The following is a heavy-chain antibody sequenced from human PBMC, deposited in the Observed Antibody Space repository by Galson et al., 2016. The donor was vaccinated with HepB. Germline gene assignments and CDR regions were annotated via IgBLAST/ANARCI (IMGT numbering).Heavy chain of an antibody. J-gene: IGHJ4*02. D-gene: IGHD2-15*01. CDR3: ARDGSGGYSSGGGCYSLNL. V-gene: IGHV3-74*01. CDR1: GFTFSSYW. Sequence: SLRLSCAASGFTFSSYWMHWVRQAPGKGLVWVSRIYNDGSITSYADSVKGRFTISRDNSKNTLFLQMGSLRPEDTAVYYCARDGSGGYSSGGGCYSLNLWGQGTLVTVSS. CDR2: IYNDGSIT.